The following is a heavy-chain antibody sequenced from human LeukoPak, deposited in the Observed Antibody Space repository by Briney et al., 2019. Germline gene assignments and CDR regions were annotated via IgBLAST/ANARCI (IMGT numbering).Heavy chain of an antibody. J-gene: IGHJ4*02. CDR3: ARLQGDSDRYYFDY. CDR1: GFTFDDYA. CDR2: ISWNSGSI. D-gene: IGHD6-19*01. Sequence: GGSLRLSCAASGFTFDDYAMHWVRQAPGKGLEWVSGISWNSGSIGYADSVKGRFTISRDNAKNSLYLQMNSLRAEDTAVYYCARLQGDSDRYYFDYWGQGTLVTVSS. V-gene: IGHV3-9*01.